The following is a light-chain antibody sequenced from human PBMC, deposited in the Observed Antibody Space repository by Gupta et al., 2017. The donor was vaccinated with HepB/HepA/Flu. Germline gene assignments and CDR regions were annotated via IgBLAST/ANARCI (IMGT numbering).Light chain of an antibody. CDR1: SSNIGAGYD. V-gene: IGLV1-40*01. J-gene: IGLJ3*02. Sequence: QSVLTQPPSVSGAPGQRVTISCTGGSSNIGAGYDVHWYQQLPGTAPKLLIYGNSHRPSGVPDRFSGSKSGTSASLAITGLQAEDEADYYCQSYDRSLSAWVFGGGTKLTVL. CDR3: QSYDRSLSAWV. CDR2: GNS.